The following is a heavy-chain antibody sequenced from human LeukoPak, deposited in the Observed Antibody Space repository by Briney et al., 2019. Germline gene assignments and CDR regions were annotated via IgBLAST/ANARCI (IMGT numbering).Heavy chain of an antibody. CDR1: GFTFSNTW. D-gene: IGHD6-19*01. V-gene: IGHV3-15*01. CDR3: TTHRLVFDF. J-gene: IGHJ4*02. Sequence: GGSLRLSCTASGFTFSNTWMSWVRQALGKGPEWVGHIKSKTDGGTTDYAAPVKGRFTISRDDSKNTLYLQMSSLKTEDTAVYYCTTHRLVFDFWGQGTLVPVSS. CDR2: IKSKTDGGTT.